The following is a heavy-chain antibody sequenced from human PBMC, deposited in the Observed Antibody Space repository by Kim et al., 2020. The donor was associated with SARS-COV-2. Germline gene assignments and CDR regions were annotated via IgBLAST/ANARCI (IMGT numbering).Heavy chain of an antibody. D-gene: IGHD1-20*01. J-gene: IGHJ4*02. CDR2: IYYTGST. CDR1: GGSISRGGYY. Sequence: SETLSLTCTVSGGSISRGGYYWSWIRQRPGKGLEWIGYIYYTGSTYYNPSLKSRVTISVDTSKNQFSLKLSSVTAADTAVYYCASAPNNYYFDYWGQGTLVTVSS. CDR3: ASAPNNYYFDY. V-gene: IGHV4-31*03.